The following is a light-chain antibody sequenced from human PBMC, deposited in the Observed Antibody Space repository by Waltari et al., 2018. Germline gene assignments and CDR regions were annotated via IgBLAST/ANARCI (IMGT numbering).Light chain of an antibody. J-gene: IGKJ1*01. Sequence: EIVLTQSPVTLYVSPGETATLSCRASESIATNLAWYQPRPGQAPRLLIFHASTRATGIPAKFTGSGSGTEFTLTISSLQSEDFAVYYCQQYNNWPPSTFGQGTKVEI. CDR3: QQYNNWPPST. V-gene: IGKV3-15*01. CDR2: HAS. CDR1: ESIATN.